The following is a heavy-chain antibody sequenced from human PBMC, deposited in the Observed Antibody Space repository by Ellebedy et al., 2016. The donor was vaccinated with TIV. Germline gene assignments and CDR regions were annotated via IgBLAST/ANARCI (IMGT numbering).Heavy chain of an antibody. CDR3: AGDNMGSLDY. V-gene: IGHV4-59*01. CDR1: GGSISSYY. Sequence: SETLSLTCTVSGGSISSYYWSWIRQPPGKGLEWIGYIYYSGSTNYNPALTSRVTISGDTSKNQYSLKLTSVTAADTAIYYCAGDNMGSLDYWGQGTLVTVSS. CDR2: IYYSGST. J-gene: IGHJ4*02. D-gene: IGHD3-10*01.